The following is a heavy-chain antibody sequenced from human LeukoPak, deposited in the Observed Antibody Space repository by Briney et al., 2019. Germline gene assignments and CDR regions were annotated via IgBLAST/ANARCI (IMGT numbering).Heavy chain of an antibody. CDR3: ASSIVYCSSTSCYFN. Sequence: ASVKVSCKASGYTFTGYFMHWVRQAPGQGLEWMGWINPNSGGTNYAQNFQGRVTMTRNTSISTAYMELSRLRSDDTAVYYCASSIVYCSSTSCYFNWGQGTLVTVSS. J-gene: IGHJ4*02. CDR2: INPNSGGT. D-gene: IGHD2-2*01. CDR1: GYTFTGYF. V-gene: IGHV1-2*02.